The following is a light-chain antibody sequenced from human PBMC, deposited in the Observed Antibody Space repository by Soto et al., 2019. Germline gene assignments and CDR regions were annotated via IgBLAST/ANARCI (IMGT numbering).Light chain of an antibody. CDR3: QQYGSSQWT. J-gene: IGKJ1*01. CDR1: QSVSSSY. CDR2: GAS. V-gene: IGKV3-20*01. Sequence: EIVLTQSPGTLSLSTGDRVTLSYRASQSVSSSYLTWYQQKPGQAPRLLIYGASTRATGIPARFSGSGSGTDFTLTISRLETEDFAVYYCQQYGSSQWTFGQGTKVDIK.